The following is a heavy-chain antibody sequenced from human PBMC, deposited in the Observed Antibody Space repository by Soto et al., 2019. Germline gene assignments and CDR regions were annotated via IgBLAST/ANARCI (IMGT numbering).Heavy chain of an antibody. V-gene: IGHV1-2*02. CDR1: GYTFTGYY. D-gene: IGHD6-6*01. J-gene: IGHJ4*02. CDR2: INPNSGDT. CDR3: ARDLLPQAARPRLVSPVDY. Sequence: QVQLVQSGAEVKKPGASVKVSCKASGYTFTGYYMHWVRQAPGQGLEWMGWINPNSGDTNYAQKFQGRVTMTRDTSISTAYMELSRLRSDDTAVYYCARDLLPQAARPRLVSPVDYWGQGTLVTVSS.